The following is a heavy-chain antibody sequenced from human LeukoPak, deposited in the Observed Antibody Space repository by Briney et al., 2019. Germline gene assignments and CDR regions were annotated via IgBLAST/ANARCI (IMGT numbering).Heavy chain of an antibody. CDR1: GYTFTSYY. Sequence: ASVKVSFKASGYTFTSYYMNWVRQAPGQGLEWMGIINPNGGSTSYAQKFQGRVTMARATSTSTVYMELSSLRSEDTAVYYCARQGTGGTQWPIDYWGQGTLVTVSS. CDR3: ARQGTGGTQWPIDY. D-gene: IGHD6-19*01. CDR2: INPNGGST. V-gene: IGHV1-46*01. J-gene: IGHJ4*02.